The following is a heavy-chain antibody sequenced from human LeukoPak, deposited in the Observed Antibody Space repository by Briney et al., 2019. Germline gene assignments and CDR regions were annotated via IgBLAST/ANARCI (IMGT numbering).Heavy chain of an antibody. CDR2: INHSGST. CDR3: ARIMHPDIVANGEDY. CDR1: GGSFSGYY. V-gene: IGHV4-34*01. D-gene: IGHD5-12*01. J-gene: IGHJ4*02. Sequence: SETLSLTCAVYGGSFSGYYWSWIRQPPGKGLEWIGEINHSGSTNYNPSLKSRVTISVDTSKNQFSLKLSSVTAADTAVYYCARIMHPDIVANGEDYWGQGTLVTVSS.